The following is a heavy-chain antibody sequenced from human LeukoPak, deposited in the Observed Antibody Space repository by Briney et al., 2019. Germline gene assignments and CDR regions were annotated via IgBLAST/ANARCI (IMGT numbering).Heavy chain of an antibody. J-gene: IGHJ5*02. V-gene: IGHV3-23*01. D-gene: IGHD3-22*01. CDR1: GFTFSSYA. Sequence: GGPLRLSCAASGFTFSSYAMSWVRQAPGKGLEWVSGITATGGTTYYADSVKGRFTISRDNSKNTLYLQMNSLRAEDTAIYYCAKDAYYYDSSDYPWGQGTLVTVSS. CDR3: AKDAYYYDSSDYP. CDR2: ITATGGTT.